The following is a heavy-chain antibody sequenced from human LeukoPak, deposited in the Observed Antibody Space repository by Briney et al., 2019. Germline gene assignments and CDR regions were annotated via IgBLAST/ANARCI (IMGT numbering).Heavy chain of an antibody. CDR1: GFTFSSYG. CDR3: AKDHGRDYYGSGRYDY. J-gene: IGHJ4*02. CDR2: ISGRGGST. V-gene: IGHV3-23*01. D-gene: IGHD3-10*01. Sequence: EAGGTLRLSCAASGFTFSSYGMSWVRQAPGKGLEWVSAISGRGGSTYYADSVKGRFTISRDNSKNTLYLQMNSLRAEDTAVYYCAKDHGRDYYGSGRYDYWGQGTLVTVSS.